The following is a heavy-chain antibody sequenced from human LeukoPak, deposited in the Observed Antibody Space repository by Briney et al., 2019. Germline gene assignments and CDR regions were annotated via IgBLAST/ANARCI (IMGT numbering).Heavy chain of an antibody. CDR2: IYSGGST. CDR3: ARSKGSLGPYYYYYYMDV. V-gene: IGHV3-66*02. CDR1: GFTVSSNY. J-gene: IGHJ6*03. D-gene: IGHD6-13*01. Sequence: GGSLRLSCAASGFTVSSNYMSWVRQAPGKGLEWVSVIYSGGSTYYADSVKGRFIISRDNSKNTLYLQMNSLRAEDTAVYYCARSKGSLGPYYYYYYMDVWGKGTTVTVSS.